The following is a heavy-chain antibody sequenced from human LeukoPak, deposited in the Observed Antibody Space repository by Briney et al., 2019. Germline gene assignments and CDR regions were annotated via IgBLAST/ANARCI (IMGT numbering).Heavy chain of an antibody. V-gene: IGHV5-51*01. CDR2: IYPVDSDT. Sequence: GESLKISCQVSGYIFTDYWIGWVRQMPGKGLESMGIIYPVDSDTAYSPFFQGQVTISADKSISTVYLQWSSLKASDTAMYYCARQSRDGSKTRGYYFDHWGQGTLVTVSS. CDR1: GYIFTDYW. D-gene: IGHD3-10*01. CDR3: ARQSRDGSKTRGYYFDH. J-gene: IGHJ4*02.